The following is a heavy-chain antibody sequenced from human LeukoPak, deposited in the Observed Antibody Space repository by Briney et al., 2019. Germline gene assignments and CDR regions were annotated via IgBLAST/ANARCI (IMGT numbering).Heavy chain of an antibody. D-gene: IGHD2-2*01. Sequence: SVKVSCKASGGTFSSYAISWVRQAPGQGLEWMGGIIPIFGTANYAQKFQGRATITADESTSTAYMELSSLRSEDTAVYYCARVVPAAKRPVDYWGQGTPVTVSS. CDR3: ARVVPAAKRPVDY. CDR2: IIPIFGTA. CDR1: GGTFSSYA. V-gene: IGHV1-69*01. J-gene: IGHJ4*02.